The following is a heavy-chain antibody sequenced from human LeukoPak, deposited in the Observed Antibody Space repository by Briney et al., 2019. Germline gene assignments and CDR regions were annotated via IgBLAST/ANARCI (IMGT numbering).Heavy chain of an antibody. CDR3: ARVFLERLTSGYFDN. D-gene: IGHD3-3*01. CDR2: ISYSGQQK. J-gene: IGHJ4*02. Sequence: GSLRLSCSASRFTFSSYTMNWVRQGPGKGLEWVAVISYSGQQKYYGDSVKGRFTVSRDNPKNTLYLQMNNLRDDDTAVYYCARVFLERLTSGYFDNWGQGTLVTVSP. CDR1: RFTFSSYT. V-gene: IGHV3-30*04.